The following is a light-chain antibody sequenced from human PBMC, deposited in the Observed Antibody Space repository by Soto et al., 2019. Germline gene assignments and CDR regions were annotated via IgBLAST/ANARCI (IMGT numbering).Light chain of an antibody. CDR3: CSYAGTVAYV. CDR2: GVN. CDR1: GSDVGAYNL. J-gene: IGLJ1*01. Sequence: QSVLTQPAPVSGSPGQSITISCAGTGSDVGAYNLVSLYQHRPGKAPKLIICGVNTRPSGISNRFSAYKSGDTASLTISGLQDEDEDDYFCCSYAGTVAYVSGTGTKVTVL. V-gene: IGLV2-23*02.